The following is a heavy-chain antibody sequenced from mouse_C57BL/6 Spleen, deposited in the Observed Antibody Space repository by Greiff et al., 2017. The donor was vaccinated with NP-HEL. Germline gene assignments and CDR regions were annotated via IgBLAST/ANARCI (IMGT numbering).Heavy chain of an antibody. CDR2: IWSGGST. V-gene: IGHV2-2*01. CDR3: ARTFLYGSSYESAMDY. J-gene: IGHJ4*01. D-gene: IGHD1-1*01. Sequence: QVQLQQSGPGLVQPSQSLSITCTVSGFSLTSYGVHWVRQSPGKGLEWLGVIWSGGSTDYNAAFISRLSISKDNSKSQVFFKMNSLQADDTAIYYCARTFLYGSSYESAMDYWGQGTSVTVSS. CDR1: GFSLTSYG.